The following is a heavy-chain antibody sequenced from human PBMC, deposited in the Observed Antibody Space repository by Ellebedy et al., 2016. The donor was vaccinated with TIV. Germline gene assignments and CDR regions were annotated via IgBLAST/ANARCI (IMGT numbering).Heavy chain of an antibody. CDR1: GFTFSTYG. CDR3: TRETKPPPGALAGTGFDC. V-gene: IGHV3-30*02. CDR2: KRFDGRNE. Sequence: PGGSLRLSCVASGFTFSTYGMHWVRQARGKGLEGVAFKRFDGRNEYNGDSVKGRFFISRDLPENTLYLQMNRVTSDETGTYYCTRETKPPPGALAGTGFDCWGQGTLVIVSS. J-gene: IGHJ4*02. D-gene: IGHD6-19*01.